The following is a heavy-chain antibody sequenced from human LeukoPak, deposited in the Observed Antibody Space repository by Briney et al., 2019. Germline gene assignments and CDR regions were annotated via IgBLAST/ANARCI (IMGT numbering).Heavy chain of an antibody. CDR2: ISGSGGST. V-gene: IGHV3-23*01. D-gene: IGHD4-23*01. Sequence: GGSLRLSCAASGFTFSDYAMSWVRQAPGKGLEWVSAISGSGGSTYYADSVKGRFTISRDNSKNTLYLQMSSLRAEDTAVYYCAKDTARGRFGGGFDYWGQGTLVTVSS. J-gene: IGHJ4*02. CDR3: AKDTARGRFGGGFDY. CDR1: GFTFSDYA.